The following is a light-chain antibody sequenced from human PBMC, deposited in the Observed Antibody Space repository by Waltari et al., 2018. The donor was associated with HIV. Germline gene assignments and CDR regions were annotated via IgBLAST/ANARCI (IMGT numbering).Light chain of an antibody. CDR3: AAWDASLSAWV. Sequence: QSVLTQPPSVSGAPGQRVTISCTGSSSNIGAGYHVHWYQQLPGTAPKLLIYGNSNRPSGVPDRFSGSKSGTSASLAITGLRSEDEADYYCAAWDASLSAWVFGGGTKLTVL. J-gene: IGLJ3*02. CDR2: GNS. CDR1: SSNIGAGYH. V-gene: IGLV1-40*01.